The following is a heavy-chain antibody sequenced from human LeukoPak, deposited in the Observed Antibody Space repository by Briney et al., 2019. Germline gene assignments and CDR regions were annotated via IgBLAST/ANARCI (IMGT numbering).Heavy chain of an antibody. Sequence: GGSLRLSCAASGFTFSSYAMSWVRQAPGKGLEWVSAISGSGGSTYYADFVKGRFTISRDNSKNTLYLQMNSLRAEDTAVYYCARGSWFGEFSDYWGQGTLVTVSS. D-gene: IGHD3-10*01. CDR3: ARGSWFGEFSDY. V-gene: IGHV3-23*01. CDR2: ISGSGGST. CDR1: GFTFSSYA. J-gene: IGHJ4*02.